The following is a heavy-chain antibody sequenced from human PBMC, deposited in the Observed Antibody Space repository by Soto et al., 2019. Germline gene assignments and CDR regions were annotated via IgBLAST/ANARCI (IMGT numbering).Heavy chain of an antibody. CDR3: AKDPNIVVVPAATGGMDV. CDR2: INPNSGGT. Sequence: VKVSCKASGYTFTDYYMHWVRQAPGQGLEWMGWINPNSGGTNYAQKFQGRVTMTRDTSISTAYMELSRLRSDDTAVYYCAKDPNIVVVPAATGGMDVWGQGTTVTVSS. CDR1: GYTFTDYY. J-gene: IGHJ6*02. V-gene: IGHV1-2*02. D-gene: IGHD2-2*01.